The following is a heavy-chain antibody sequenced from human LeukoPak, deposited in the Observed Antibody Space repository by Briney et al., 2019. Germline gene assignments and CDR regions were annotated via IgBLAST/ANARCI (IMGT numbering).Heavy chain of an antibody. J-gene: IGHJ6*02. V-gene: IGHV4-59*01. CDR2: IYSGGTT. Sequence: SETLSLTCTLSGGSIRGFYWNWIRQPPGKGLEWIGHIYSGGTTDYNPSLKSRLTISVDTSKSQFSLKLASVTAADTAVYYCARAGGGCSRASCPIPYYGLDVWGQGTTVTVSS. CDR3: ARAGGGCSRASCPIPYYGLDV. CDR1: GGSIRGFY. D-gene: IGHD2-2*01.